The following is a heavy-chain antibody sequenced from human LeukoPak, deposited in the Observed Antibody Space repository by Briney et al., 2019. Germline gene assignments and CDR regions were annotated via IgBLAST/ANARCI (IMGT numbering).Heavy chain of an antibody. J-gene: IGHJ4*02. CDR2: IYYSGST. D-gene: IGHD6-6*01. CDR3: ARDRPASSSLDY. V-gene: IGHV4-59*01. Sequence: SETLSLTCTVSGGSISGYYWSWIRQPPGKGLEFIGYIYYSGSTNYNPSLKSRVTISADTSKNQFSLKLSSVTAADTAVYYCARDRPASSSLDYWGQGTLVTVSS. CDR1: GGSISGYY.